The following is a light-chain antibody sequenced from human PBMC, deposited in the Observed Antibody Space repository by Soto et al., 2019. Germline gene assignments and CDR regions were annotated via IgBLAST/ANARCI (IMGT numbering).Light chain of an antibody. V-gene: IGKV3-15*01. CDR1: QSVYNN. CDR3: QQYNSWPLT. Sequence: EIVLTQSPATLSLSPGERATLSCRASQSVYNNLAWYQQKPGQAPRLLIYGASTRATGIPATLSGSGSGTESTLTISSLQSEDFAVYYCQQYNSWPLTFGGGTKVDIK. CDR2: GAS. J-gene: IGKJ4*01.